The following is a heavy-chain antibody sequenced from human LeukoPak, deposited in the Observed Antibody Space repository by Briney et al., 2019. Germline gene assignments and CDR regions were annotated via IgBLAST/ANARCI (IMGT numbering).Heavy chain of an antibody. CDR3: GRGGHGHKSLIEF. V-gene: IGHV3-74*01. Sequence: PGGSLRLSCAASGFTFTSYWMHWVRQAPGKGLVWVARMTSDGRSVSYADSGQGRFTISRDNAKYAVFLQMHSLGAEDTAVYYCGRGGHGHKSLIEFWGQGTLVTVSS. J-gene: IGHJ4*02. CDR1: GFTFTSYW. CDR2: MTSDGRSV. D-gene: IGHD5-24*01.